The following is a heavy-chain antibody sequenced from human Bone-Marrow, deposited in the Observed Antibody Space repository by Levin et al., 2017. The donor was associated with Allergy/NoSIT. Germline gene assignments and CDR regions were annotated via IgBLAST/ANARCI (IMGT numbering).Heavy chain of an antibody. J-gene: IGHJ4*02. Sequence: GESLKISCAASGFTFSSFSMSWVRQAPGKGLEWISYISTSSSTISYADSVKGRFTISRDNAKNSLFLQMNSLRVDDTAVYYCVRRGGFDYWGLGTLVTVSS. CDR3: VRRGGFDY. CDR2: ISTSSSTI. CDR1: GFTFSSFS. V-gene: IGHV3-48*01. D-gene: IGHD3-10*01.